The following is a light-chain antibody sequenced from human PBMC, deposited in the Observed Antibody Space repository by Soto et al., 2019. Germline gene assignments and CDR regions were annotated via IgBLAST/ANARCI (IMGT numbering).Light chain of an antibody. Sequence: EIVLTQSPGTLSLSPGERATLSCRASQSVSNSYLAWYQQKPGQAPRLLIYGASNRATGIPDRFSGRGSGTDFTLTIIRLEPEDFAVYYCQEYHTSPSPFGPGPKVDIK. CDR3: QEYHTSPSP. J-gene: IGKJ3*01. V-gene: IGKV3-20*01. CDR1: QSVSNSY. CDR2: GAS.